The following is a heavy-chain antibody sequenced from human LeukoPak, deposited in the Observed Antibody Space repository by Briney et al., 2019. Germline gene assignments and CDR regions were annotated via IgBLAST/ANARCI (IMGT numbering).Heavy chain of an antibody. D-gene: IGHD3-16*02. Sequence: PGGSLRLSCVVSEFSFSDYWMHWVRQAPGKGLVWVSRINSDGSSTNYADSAKGRFTISRDNAKNTLYLQMNSLRVEDTAVYYCARLRYGPYDMDVWGQGTTVTVSS. CDR2: INSDGSST. CDR1: EFSFSDYW. V-gene: IGHV3-74*01. J-gene: IGHJ6*02. CDR3: ARLRYGPYDMDV.